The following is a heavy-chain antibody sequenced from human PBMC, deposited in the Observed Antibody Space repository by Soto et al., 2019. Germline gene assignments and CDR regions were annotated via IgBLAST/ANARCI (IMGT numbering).Heavy chain of an antibody. CDR1: GFTFDDYA. CDR3: AKGPYYDFWSGSNYYYYMDV. CDR2: ISWNSGSI. V-gene: IGHV3-9*01. Sequence: EVQLVESGGGLVQPGRSLRLSCAASGFTFDDYAMHWVRQAPGKGLEWVSGISWNSGSIGYADSVKGRFTISRDNAKNSLYLQMNSLRAEDTALYYCAKGPYYDFWSGSNYYYYMDVWGKGTTVTVSS. D-gene: IGHD3-3*01. J-gene: IGHJ6*03.